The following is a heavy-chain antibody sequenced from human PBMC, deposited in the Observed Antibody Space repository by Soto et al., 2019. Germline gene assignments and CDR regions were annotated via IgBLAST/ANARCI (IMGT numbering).Heavy chain of an antibody. CDR1: GYTFTSYY. D-gene: IGHD2-2*01. J-gene: IGHJ6*02. CDR2: INPSGGST. Sequence: QVQLVQSGAEVKKPGASVKVSCKASGYTFTSYYMHWVRQAPGQGLEWMGIINPSGGSTSYAQKFQGRVTMTRDTSTSTVYMELSSLRSEDTAVYYCASRSRDIVVVPAAMDYYGMDVWGQWTTVTVSS. V-gene: IGHV1-46*01. CDR3: ASRSRDIVVVPAAMDYYGMDV.